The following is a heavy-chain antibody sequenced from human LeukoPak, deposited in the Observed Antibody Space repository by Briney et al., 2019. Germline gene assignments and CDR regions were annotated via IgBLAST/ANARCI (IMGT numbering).Heavy chain of an antibody. CDR1: RGSVSRGSYY. J-gene: IGHJ2*01. V-gene: IGHV4-61*01. Sequence: SETLSITCTASRGSVSRGSYYWSWIRQPPGKGLEWTGYIYYSGCTNYNPSLKSRVTISVDTSKHQSSLKLSSVPAADTAVQDCARDHYSSTSSHNWYFEVWGRSTLVTIST. D-gene: IGHD2-2*02. CDR3: ARDHYSSTSSHNWYFEV. CDR2: IYYSGCT.